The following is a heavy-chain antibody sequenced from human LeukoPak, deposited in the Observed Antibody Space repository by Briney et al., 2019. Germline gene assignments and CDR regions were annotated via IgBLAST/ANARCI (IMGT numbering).Heavy chain of an antibody. D-gene: IGHD2-15*01. CDR3: ARARGERVVVAAY. CDR1: GYTFTSYD. CDR2: MNPNSGNT. Sequence: GASVKVSCRASGYTFTSYDINWVRQATGQGLEWMGWMNPNSGNTGYAQKFQGRVTMTRNTSISTAYMELSSLRSEDTAVYYCARARGERVVVAAYWGQGTLVTVSS. J-gene: IGHJ4*02. V-gene: IGHV1-8*01.